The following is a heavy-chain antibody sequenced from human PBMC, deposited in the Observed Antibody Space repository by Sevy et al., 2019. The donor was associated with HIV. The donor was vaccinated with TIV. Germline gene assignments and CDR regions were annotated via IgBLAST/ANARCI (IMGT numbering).Heavy chain of an antibody. V-gene: IGHV3-48*02. CDR3: ARVPPYYDSNVSDF. CDR2: ISGTGNTI. Sequence: GGSLRLSCAASGFTFSSHSMNWGRQTPGKGLEWISYISGTGNTIYYADSVKGRFTISRDNAKNSLYLQLKSLRDEDTAIYYCARVPPYYDSNVSDFWGQGSLVTVSS. CDR1: GFTFSSHS. J-gene: IGHJ4*02. D-gene: IGHD3-22*01.